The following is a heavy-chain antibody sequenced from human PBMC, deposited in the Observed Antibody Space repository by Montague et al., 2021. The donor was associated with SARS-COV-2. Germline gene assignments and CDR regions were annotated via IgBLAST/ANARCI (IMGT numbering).Heavy chain of an antibody. CDR2: IYYSGST. CDR3: AKSAWHNWYFDI. CDR1: GGSVSSGSCY. Sequence: SETLSLTCSVSGGSVSSGSCYWSWIRQPPGKGLEWIGYIYYSGSTNYNPSLKSRVSISVDTSKNQFSLKLSSMTAADTAVYYCAKSAWHNWYFDIWGRGTLVTVSS. J-gene: IGHJ2*01. V-gene: IGHV4-61*01. D-gene: IGHD2/OR15-2a*01.